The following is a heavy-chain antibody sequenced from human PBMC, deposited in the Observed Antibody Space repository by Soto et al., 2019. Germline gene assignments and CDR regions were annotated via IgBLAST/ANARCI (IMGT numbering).Heavy chain of an antibody. CDR1: GFTFRSYG. V-gene: IGHV3-30*18. D-gene: IGHD2-15*01. CDR2: ILYDGSKK. Sequence: QEYLVQSGGGVVQPGGSLRLSCAASGFTFRSYGMHWVRQAPGKGLEWVAVILYDGSKKYYADSTKGRFTISRDNSKNTLYLQMNSLGAEDSALYYCAKDRGALRWSEEHYYFDYWGQGSLVTVSS. J-gene: IGHJ4*02. CDR3: AKDRGALRWSEEHYYFDY.